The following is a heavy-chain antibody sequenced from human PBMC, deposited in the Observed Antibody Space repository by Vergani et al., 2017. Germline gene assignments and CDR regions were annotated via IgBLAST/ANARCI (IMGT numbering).Heavy chain of an antibody. CDR1: GGSISSYY. CDR2: IYYSGST. D-gene: IGHD4-17*01. J-gene: IGHJ3*02. CDR3: ERHPMTTVTTYRRNDAFDI. Sequence: QVQLQQWGAGLLKPSETLSLTCTVSGGSISSYYWSWIRQPPGKGLEWIGYIYYSGSTNYNPSLKSRVTISVDTSKNQFSLKLSSVTAADTAVYYCERHPMTTVTTYRRNDAFDIWGQGTMVTVSS. V-gene: IGHV4-59*01.